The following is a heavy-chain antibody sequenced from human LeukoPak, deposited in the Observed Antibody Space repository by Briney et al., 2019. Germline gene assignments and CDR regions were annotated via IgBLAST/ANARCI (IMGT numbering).Heavy chain of an antibody. CDR3: ARDRDGSGKVGWFDP. Sequence: SETLSLTCIVSGGSISSYYWSWIRQPPGKGLEWIGRIYTSGSTNYNPSLKSRVTMSVDTSKNQFSLKLSSVTAADTAVYYCARDRDGSGKVGWFDPWGQGTLVTVSS. CDR1: GGSISSYY. CDR2: IYTSGST. J-gene: IGHJ5*02. V-gene: IGHV4-4*07. D-gene: IGHD3-10*01.